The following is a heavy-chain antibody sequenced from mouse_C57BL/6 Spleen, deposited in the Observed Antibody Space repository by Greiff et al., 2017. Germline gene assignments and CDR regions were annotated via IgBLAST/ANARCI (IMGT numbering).Heavy chain of an antibody. Sequence: QVQLQQPGAELVRPGSSVKLSCKASGYTFTSYWMHWVKQRPIQGLEWIGNIDPSDSETHYNQKFKDKATLTVDKSSSTAYMQLSSLTSEDSAVYYCARQGGTGSIFAYWGQGTLVTVSA. J-gene: IGHJ3*01. CDR3: ARQGGTGSIFAY. CDR2: IDPSDSET. D-gene: IGHD1-1*01. V-gene: IGHV1-52*01. CDR1: GYTFTSYW.